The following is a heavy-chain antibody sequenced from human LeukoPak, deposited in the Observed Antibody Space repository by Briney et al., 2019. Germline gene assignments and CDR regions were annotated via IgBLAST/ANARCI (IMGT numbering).Heavy chain of an antibody. CDR2: IRSKANSYAT. D-gene: IGHD3-16*01. CDR1: GFTFSGSA. V-gene: IGHV3-73*01. CDR3: TRLPNYGDNWFDP. J-gene: IGHJ5*02. Sequence: GGSVRLSCAASGFTFSGSAMHWVRQASGKGLEWVGRIRSKANSYATAYAASVKGRLTISRDDSKNTAYLQMNSLKTEDTAVYYCTRLPNYGDNWFDPWGQGTLVTVSS.